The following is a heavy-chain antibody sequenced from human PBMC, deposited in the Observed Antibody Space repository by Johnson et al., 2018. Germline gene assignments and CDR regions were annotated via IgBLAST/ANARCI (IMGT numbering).Heavy chain of an antibody. CDR1: GFTFSTYG. Sequence: QVQLVQSGGGVVQPGRSLGLSCAASGFTFSTYGMHWVRQAPGKGLEWVAVIWYDGSNKYYADSVTGRFTISRDNSKNTLYLQMNSLRAEDTAVYYCAKGAMNFVYYYYYMDVWGKGTTVTVSS. J-gene: IGHJ6*03. CDR2: IWYDGSNK. D-gene: IGHD2-2*01. CDR3: AKGAMNFVYYYYYMDV. V-gene: IGHV3-33*03.